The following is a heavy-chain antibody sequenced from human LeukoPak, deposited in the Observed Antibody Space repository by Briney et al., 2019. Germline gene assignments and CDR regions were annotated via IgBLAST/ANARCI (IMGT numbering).Heavy chain of an antibody. CDR3: AKRGCSGGSCYPFDY. Sequence: GGSLRLSCAASGFTFSSYAMSWVRQTPGKGLEWVSSISGTGNRRSYADSVTVRFTISRDNSKNTLYLQMHSLRVEDTAVYYYAKRGCSGGSCYPFDYWGQGTLVTVSS. D-gene: IGHD2-15*01. J-gene: IGHJ4*02. V-gene: IGHV3-23*01. CDR2: ISGTGNRR. CDR1: GFTFSSYA.